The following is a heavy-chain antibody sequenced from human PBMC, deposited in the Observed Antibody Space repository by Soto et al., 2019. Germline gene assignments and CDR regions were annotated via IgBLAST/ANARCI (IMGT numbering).Heavy chain of an antibody. Sequence: SETLSLTCAVYGGSFSGYYCSWIRQPPGKGLEWIGEINHSGSTNYNPSLKSRVTISVDTSKNQFSLKLSSVTAADTAVYYCARGKHMIDWPGDGWFDPWGQGTLVTVSS. CDR3: ARGKHMIDWPGDGWFDP. D-gene: IGHD3-16*01. J-gene: IGHJ5*02. V-gene: IGHV4-34*01. CDR1: GGSFSGYY. CDR2: INHSGST.